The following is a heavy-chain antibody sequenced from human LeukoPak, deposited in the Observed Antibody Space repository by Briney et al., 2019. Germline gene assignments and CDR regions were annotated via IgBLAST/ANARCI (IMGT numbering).Heavy chain of an antibody. V-gene: IGHV3-7*03. J-gene: IGHJ6*04. Sequence: QAGGSMRLSCAASGFSFRNYWMSWVRQAPGKGLEWVADIKQDGSEKNYVDSVKGRFTISRDNAKNSLSLQMNSLRAEDTAVYYCAKDYYDFWSGYPSPFMDVWGKGTTVTVSS. D-gene: IGHD3-3*01. CDR2: IKQDGSEK. CDR3: AKDYYDFWSGYPSPFMDV. CDR1: GFSFRNYW.